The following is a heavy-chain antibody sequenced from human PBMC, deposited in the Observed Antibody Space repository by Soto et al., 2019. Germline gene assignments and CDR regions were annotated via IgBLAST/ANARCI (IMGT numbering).Heavy chain of an antibody. CDR1: GYTLTRYG. J-gene: IGHJ4*02. CDR2: ISAYNGNT. Sequence: KIAFKGSGYTLTRYGFSLVRQAPGQGLEWMGWISAYNGNTNYAQKLQGRVTMTTDTSTSTAYMELRSLRSDDTAVYYCARESSSSCHDYWGQGTLVTVSS. V-gene: IGHV1-18*01. CDR3: ARESSSSCHDY. D-gene: IGHD6-13*01.